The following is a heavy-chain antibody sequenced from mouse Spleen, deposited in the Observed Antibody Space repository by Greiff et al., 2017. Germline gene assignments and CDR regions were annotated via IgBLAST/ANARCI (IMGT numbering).Heavy chain of an antibody. CDR3: TRDRGYGNWFAY. V-gene: IGHV5-9-1*02. CDR1: GFTFSSYA. Sequence: EVQLVESGEGLVKPGGSLKLSCAASGFTFSSYAMSWVRQTPEKRLEWVAYISSGGDYIYYADTVKGRFTISRDNARNTLYLQMSSLKSEDTAMYYCTRDRGYGNWFAYWGQGTLVTVSA. CDR2: ISSGGDYI. D-gene: IGHD2-10*02. J-gene: IGHJ3*01.